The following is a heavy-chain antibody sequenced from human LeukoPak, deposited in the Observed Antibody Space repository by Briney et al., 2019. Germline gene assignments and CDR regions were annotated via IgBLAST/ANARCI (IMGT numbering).Heavy chain of an antibody. V-gene: IGHV3-7*05. Sequence: GGSLRLSCAHSGFSFRDSWMSWVRQTPGKGLEWVAYINQDGREKYYVDSVKGRFTISRDNAKNSVYLQMDSLRDEDTAVYHCTKASNRYYFDYWGLGTLVTVS. D-gene: IGHD1-14*01. CDR2: INQDGREK. CDR1: GFSFRDSW. J-gene: IGHJ4*02. CDR3: TKASNRYYFDY.